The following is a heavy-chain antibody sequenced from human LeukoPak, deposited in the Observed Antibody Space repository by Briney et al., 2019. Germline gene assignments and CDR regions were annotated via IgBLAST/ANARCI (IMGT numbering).Heavy chain of an antibody. CDR3: AREQIIYCSSTNCYSNYYYMDV. J-gene: IGHJ6*03. Sequence: SQTLSLTCTVSGGSISSGGYYWSWIRQHPGKGLEWIGRIYTSGSTNYNPSLKSRVTMSVDTSKNQFSLKLSSVTAADTAVYYCAREQIIYCSSTNCYSNYYYMDVWGKGTTVTVSS. CDR2: IYTSGST. CDR1: GGSISSGGYY. D-gene: IGHD2-2*02. V-gene: IGHV4-61*02.